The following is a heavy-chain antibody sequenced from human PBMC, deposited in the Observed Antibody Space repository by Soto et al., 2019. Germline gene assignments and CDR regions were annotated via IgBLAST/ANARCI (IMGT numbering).Heavy chain of an antibody. CDR2: FDLELDET. CDR1: GYTLTELS. CDR3: ATTRPSQLFHHCEF. V-gene: IGHV1-24*01. Sequence: ASVKVSCKVSGYTLTELSMHWVRQAPGKGLEWMGGFDLELDETFYAQKFQGRVTMTEDTSPETAYMELSSLRSEDTAVNYFATTRPSQLFHHCEFWVQGTMVTVSS. D-gene: IGHD3-10*02. J-gene: IGHJ4*02.